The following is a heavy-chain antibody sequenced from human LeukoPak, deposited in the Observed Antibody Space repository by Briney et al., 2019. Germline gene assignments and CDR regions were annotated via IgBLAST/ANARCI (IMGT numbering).Heavy chain of an antibody. Sequence: ASVKVSCKASGYIFSGYYMHWLRQVPGQGLEWMGWINPNSGGADYAQKFQGRVTMTRDTSISTAYMALSRLRSDDTAVYYCAKGPPEYCSGGSCHSGRNWIDPWGQGTLVTVSS. V-gene: IGHV1-2*02. CDR1: GYIFSGYY. CDR2: INPNSGGA. CDR3: AKGPPEYCSGGSCHSGRNWIDP. D-gene: IGHD2-15*01. J-gene: IGHJ5*02.